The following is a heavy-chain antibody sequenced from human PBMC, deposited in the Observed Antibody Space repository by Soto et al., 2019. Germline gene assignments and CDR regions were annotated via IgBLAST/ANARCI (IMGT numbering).Heavy chain of an antibody. D-gene: IGHD2-15*01. CDR2: LKQDGSEK. J-gene: IGHJ3*02. V-gene: IGHV3-7*01. Sequence: EVQLVESGGGLVQPGGSLRLSCVASGFTFSSYYMSWVRQFPGKGLEWVANLKQDGSEKYYVDSVKGRFTISRDNAENSLYLQMNSLRDEDTAVYYCARDGYSAGFDIWGQGTMVTVSS. CDR1: GFTFSSYY. CDR3: ARDGYSAGFDI.